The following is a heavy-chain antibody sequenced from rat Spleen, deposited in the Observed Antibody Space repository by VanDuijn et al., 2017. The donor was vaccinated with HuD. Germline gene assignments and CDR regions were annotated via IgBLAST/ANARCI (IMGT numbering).Heavy chain of an antibody. CDR3: ARRPYNSAFDY. J-gene: IGHJ2*01. CDR2: ISYEGSGT. D-gene: IGHD4-3*01. Sequence: EVQLVESGGGLVQPGRSLKLSCVVSGFTFRSYWMYWIRQAPGKGLEWVASISYEGSGTYYGDSVKGRFTISRDNAKSTLYLQMNSLRSEDTATYYCARRPYNSAFDYWGQGVMVTVSS. V-gene: IGHV5-22*01. CDR1: GFTFRSYW.